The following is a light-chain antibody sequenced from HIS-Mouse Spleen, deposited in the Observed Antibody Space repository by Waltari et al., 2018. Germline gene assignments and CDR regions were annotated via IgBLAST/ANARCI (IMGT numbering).Light chain of an antibody. J-gene: IGKJ1*01. V-gene: IGKV2-30*01. CDR3: MQGTHWPPT. Sequence: DVVMTQSPLSLPVTLGQPASISCRSSQSLVYSDGNTYLNWFQQRPGKSPRRLIYKVSNRDIGVPDRFSGSGSGTDFTLKISRVEAEDVGVYYCMQGTHWPPTFGQGTKVEIK. CDR1: QSLVYSDGNTY. CDR2: KVS.